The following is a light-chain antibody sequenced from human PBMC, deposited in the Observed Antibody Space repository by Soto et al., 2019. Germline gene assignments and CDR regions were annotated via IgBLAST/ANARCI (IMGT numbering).Light chain of an antibody. CDR1: SSDVGVFNY. CDR2: DVT. CDR3: CSYAANSLI. Sequence: QSALTQPRSVSGSPGQSVTISCTRTSSDVGVFNYVSWYQHHPGRAPKLMIYDVTKRPSGVPGRFSGSESDDTASLTISGLQAEHEADYYCCSYAANSLIFGTGTKLTVL. V-gene: IGLV2-11*01. J-gene: IGLJ1*01.